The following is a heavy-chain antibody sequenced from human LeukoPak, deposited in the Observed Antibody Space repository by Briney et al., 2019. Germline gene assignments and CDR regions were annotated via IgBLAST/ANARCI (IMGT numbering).Heavy chain of an antibody. D-gene: IGHD4-17*01. J-gene: IGHJ4*02. CDR2: INAGNGNT. Sequence: KSGGSLRLSCAASGYTFTSYAMHWVRQAPGQRLEWMGWINAGNGNTKYSQKFQGRVTITRDTSASTAYMELSSLRSEDTAVYYCARGTVTEPFDYWGQGTLVTVSS. CDR3: ARGTVTEPFDY. CDR1: GYTFTSYA. V-gene: IGHV1-3*01.